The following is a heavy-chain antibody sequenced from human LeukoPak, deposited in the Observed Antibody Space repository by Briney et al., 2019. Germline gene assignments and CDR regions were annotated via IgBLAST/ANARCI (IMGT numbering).Heavy chain of an antibody. Sequence: GGSLRLSCAASGFPFSSFAMRWVRQAPGKGLEWVSSISGNGVGTYYADSVKGRFTISRDNSKNTVYLQMNSLRVEDTAVYYCARDQQQWLAFDYWGQGTLVTVSS. CDR2: ISGNGVGT. V-gene: IGHV3-23*01. J-gene: IGHJ4*02. CDR3: ARDQQQWLAFDY. D-gene: IGHD6-19*01. CDR1: GFPFSSFA.